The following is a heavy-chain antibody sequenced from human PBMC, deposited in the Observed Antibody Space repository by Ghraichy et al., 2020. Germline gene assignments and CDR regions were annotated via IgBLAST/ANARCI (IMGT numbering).Heavy chain of an antibody. CDR1: GFTFSSYA. CDR2: ISGSGGST. CDR3: ATSGARYDFWSGYQWDY. V-gene: IGHV3-23*01. Sequence: LSLTCAASGFTFSSYAMSWVRQAPGKGLEWVSAISGSGGSTYYADSVKGRFTISRDNSKNTLYLQMNSLRAEDTAVYYCATSGARYDFWSGYQWDYWGQGTLVTVSS. D-gene: IGHD3-3*01. J-gene: IGHJ4*02.